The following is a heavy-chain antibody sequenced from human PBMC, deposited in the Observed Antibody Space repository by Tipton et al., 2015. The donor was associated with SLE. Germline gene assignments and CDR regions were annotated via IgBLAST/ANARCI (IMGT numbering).Heavy chain of an antibody. J-gene: IGHJ4*02. D-gene: IGHD1-26*01. Sequence: TLSLTCTVSGGSISSYHWSWIRQPPGKGLEWIGYMSYTGTNNYNPSLRSRVTVSGDTSTNQFSLRLSSVTAADTAAYYCARELVGGGKDFFDYFDYWGQGTLVTVSS. CDR3: ARELVGGGKDFFDYFDY. CDR2: MSYTGTN. V-gene: IGHV4-59*12. CDR1: GGSISSYH.